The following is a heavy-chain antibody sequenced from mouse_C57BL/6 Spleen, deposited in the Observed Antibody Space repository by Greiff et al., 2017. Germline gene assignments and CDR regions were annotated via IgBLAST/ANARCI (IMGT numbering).Heavy chain of an antibody. J-gene: IGHJ2*01. CDR1: GYSFTGYY. V-gene: IGHV1-42*01. D-gene: IGHD2-1*01. Sequence: VQLQQSGPELVKPGASVKISCKASGYSFTGYYMNWVQQSPEKSLEWIGEINPSTGGTTYNQKFKAKATLTVDKSSSTAYMQLKSLTSEDSAVYYCARSDGNFLDYWGQGTTLTVSS. CDR3: ARSDGNFLDY. CDR2: INPSTGGT.